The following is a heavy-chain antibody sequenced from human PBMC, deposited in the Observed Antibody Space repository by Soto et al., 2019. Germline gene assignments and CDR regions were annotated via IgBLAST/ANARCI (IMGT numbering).Heavy chain of an antibody. J-gene: IGHJ5*02. CDR2: IYWDDDK. Sequence: QITLKESGPTLVKPTQTLTLICTFSGFSLSTSGVGVGWIRQPPGKALEWLALIYWDDDKRYSPSLKSRLTITKDTSKNQVVLTMTNMDPVDTATYYCAHSLIGYYYDSSGSNWFDPWGQGTLVTVSS. D-gene: IGHD3-22*01. CDR1: GFSLSTSGVG. CDR3: AHSLIGYYYDSSGSNWFDP. V-gene: IGHV2-5*02.